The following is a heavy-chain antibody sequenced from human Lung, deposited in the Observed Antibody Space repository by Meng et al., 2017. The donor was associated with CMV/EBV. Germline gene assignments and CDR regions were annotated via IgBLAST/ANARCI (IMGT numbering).Heavy chain of an antibody. Sequence: GGSLRLSCAASGFTFSNAWMSWVRQAPGKGLEWVGRIKSKTDGGTTDYAAPVKGRITISRDDSKNTVYLQMNSLKTEDTAVYYCATGTGRSDFDYWGQGTXVTGSS. J-gene: IGHJ4*02. D-gene: IGHD1-1*01. CDR1: GFTFSNAW. CDR3: ATGTGRSDFDY. V-gene: IGHV3-15*01. CDR2: IKSKTDGGTT.